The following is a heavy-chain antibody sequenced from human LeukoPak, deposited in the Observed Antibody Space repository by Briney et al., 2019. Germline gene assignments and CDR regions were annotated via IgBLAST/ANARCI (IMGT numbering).Heavy chain of an antibody. D-gene: IGHD2-2*01. CDR2: IYYSGST. Sequence: SETLSLTCTVSSGSISSYYWSWIRQPPGKGLEWIGYIYYSGSTNYNPSLKSRVTISVDTSKNQFSLKLSSVTAADTAVYYCARHRVPAGLKNWFDPWGQGTLVTVSS. CDR1: SGSISSYY. CDR3: ARHRVPAGLKNWFDP. J-gene: IGHJ5*02. V-gene: IGHV4-59*08.